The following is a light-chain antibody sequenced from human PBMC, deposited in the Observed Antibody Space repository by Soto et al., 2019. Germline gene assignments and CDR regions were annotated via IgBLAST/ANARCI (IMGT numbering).Light chain of an antibody. V-gene: IGKV3-15*01. CDR1: QSVNAN. CDR3: QQYNTWLWT. J-gene: IGKJ1*01. Sequence: EVVMTQSPATLSVSPGERATLSCRASQSVNANLAWYQQKPGQAPRLLIHGASNRATGIPARVSGSGFGTEFIPTISSLQSEDVAVYYCQQYNTWLWTFGQGIEVEI. CDR2: GAS.